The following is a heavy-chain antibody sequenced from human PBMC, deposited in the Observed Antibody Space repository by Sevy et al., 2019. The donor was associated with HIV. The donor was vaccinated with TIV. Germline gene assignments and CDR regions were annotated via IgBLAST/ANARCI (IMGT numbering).Heavy chain of an antibody. V-gene: IGHV3-23*01. CDR2: ITGNGGST. Sequence: GGSLRLSCSASGFTFRSYAMNWVRQAPGKGLEWVSAITGNGGSTYYADSVKGRFTISIDNSKSTLYLQMNSLRAEDTALYYCAKDLAYESSGYHDYWGQGTLVTVSS. CDR1: GFTFRSYA. J-gene: IGHJ4*02. D-gene: IGHD3-22*01. CDR3: AKDLAYESSGYHDY.